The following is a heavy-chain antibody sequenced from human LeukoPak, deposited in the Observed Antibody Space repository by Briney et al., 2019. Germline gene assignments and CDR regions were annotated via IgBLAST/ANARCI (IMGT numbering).Heavy chain of an antibody. CDR1: GYTFTGYY. CDR3: ARGRYSGSPDYYYYMDV. CDR2: INPNSGGT. Sequence: GASVKVSCKASGYTFTGYYMHWVRQAPGQGLEWMGWINPNSGGTNYAQKFQGRVTMTRDTSISTAYMELSRLRSDDTAVYYCARGRYSGSPDYYYYMDVWGKGTTVTVSS. J-gene: IGHJ6*03. D-gene: IGHD1-26*01. V-gene: IGHV1-2*02.